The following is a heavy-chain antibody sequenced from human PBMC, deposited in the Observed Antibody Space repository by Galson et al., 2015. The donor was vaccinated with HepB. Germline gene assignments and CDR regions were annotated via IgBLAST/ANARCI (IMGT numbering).Heavy chain of an antibody. D-gene: IGHD2-15*01. CDR2: INAGNGNT. Sequence: SVKVSCKASGYTFTSYAMHWVRQAPGQRLEWMGWINAGNGNTKYSQKFQGRVTITRDTSASTAYMELSSLRSEDTAVYYCARDGGTRYCSGGSCYSGYYYYGMDVWGQGTTVTVSS. V-gene: IGHV1-3*01. J-gene: IGHJ6*02. CDR1: GYTFTSYA. CDR3: ARDGGTRYCSGGSCYSGYYYYGMDV.